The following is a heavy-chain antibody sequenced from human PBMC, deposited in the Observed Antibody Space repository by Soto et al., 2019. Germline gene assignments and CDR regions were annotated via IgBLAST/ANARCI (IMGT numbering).Heavy chain of an antibody. CDR1: GFTFTDFY. J-gene: IGHJ4*02. V-gene: IGHV3-7*03. Sequence: EVQLVQSGGGLVQPGGSLRLSCVGSGFTFTDFYMNWVRQAPGKGLEWVANISPDGRETNDVDSVQGRFTTARDNAKTSLFLQMNSLRADDTAVYYCAGWGGHDYNYWGQGILVTVSS. CDR3: AGWGGHDYNY. D-gene: IGHD4-4*01. CDR2: ISPDGRET.